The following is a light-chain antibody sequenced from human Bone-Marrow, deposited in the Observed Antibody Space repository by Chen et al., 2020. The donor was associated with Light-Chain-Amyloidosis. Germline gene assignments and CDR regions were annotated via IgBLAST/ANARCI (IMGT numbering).Light chain of an antibody. CDR1: NIGSTS. V-gene: IGLV3-21*02. Sequence: SYVLTQPSSVSVAPGQTATIACGGNNIGSTSVHWYQQTPGQAPLLVVYDDSDRPSGIPERLSGSNSGNPATLTISRVEAGDEADYCCQVGDRSSDRPVFGGGTKLTVL. CDR2: DDS. J-gene: IGLJ3*02. CDR3: QVGDRSSDRPV.